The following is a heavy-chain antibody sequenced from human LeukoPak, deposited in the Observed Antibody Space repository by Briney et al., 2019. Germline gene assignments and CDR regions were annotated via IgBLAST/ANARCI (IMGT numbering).Heavy chain of an antibody. CDR2: INSDGSST. CDR3: ARGYSYEPYYFDY. J-gene: IGHJ4*02. CDR1: GFTFSSYW. V-gene: IGHV3-74*01. Sequence: GGSLRLSCAASGFTFSSYWMHWVRQAPGKGLVWVSRINSDGSSTSYADSVKGRFTISRDNAKNTLYLQMNSLRAEDTAVYYCARGYSYEPYYFDYWGQGTLVTVPS. D-gene: IGHD5-18*01.